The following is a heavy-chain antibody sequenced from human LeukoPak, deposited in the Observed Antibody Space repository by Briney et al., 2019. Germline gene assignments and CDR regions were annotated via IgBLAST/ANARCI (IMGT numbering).Heavy chain of an antibody. V-gene: IGHV3-11*01. CDR1: GFTFSDYY. D-gene: IGHD6-13*01. J-gene: IGHJ4*02. CDR2: ISSSGSTI. Sequence: PGGSLRLSCAAPGFTFSDYYVSWIRQAPGKGLEWVSYISSSGSTIYYADSVKGRFTISRDNAKNSLYLQMNSLRAEDTAVYYCARGAESYSSSWADYWGQGTLVTVSS. CDR3: ARGAESYSSSWADY.